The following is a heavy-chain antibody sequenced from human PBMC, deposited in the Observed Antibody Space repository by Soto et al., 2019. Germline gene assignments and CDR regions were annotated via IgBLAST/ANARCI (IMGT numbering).Heavy chain of an antibody. D-gene: IGHD6-6*01. V-gene: IGHV1-24*01. CDR3: ATGQAARQSGHWYNCFDP. CDR2: FDPEDGET. Sequence: ASVKVSCKVSGYTLTELSMHWVRQAPGKGLEWMGGFDPEDGETIYAQKFQGRVTMTEDTSTDTAYMELSSLRSEDTAVYYCATGQAARQSGHWYNCFDPWGQGTLVTVSS. J-gene: IGHJ5*02. CDR1: GYTLTELS.